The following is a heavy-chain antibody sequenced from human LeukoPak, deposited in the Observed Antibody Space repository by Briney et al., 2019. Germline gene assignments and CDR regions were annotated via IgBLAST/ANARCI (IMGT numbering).Heavy chain of an antibody. J-gene: IGHJ4*02. Sequence: SETLSLTCTVSGGSISSGDYYWSWIRQPPGKGLEWIGYIYYSGCTYYNPSLKSRVTISVDTSKNQFSLKLSSVTAADTAVYYCAREVTTNKLASYYFDYWGQGTLVTVSS. CDR3: AREVTTNKLASYYFDY. D-gene: IGHD1/OR15-1a*01. V-gene: IGHV4-30-4*08. CDR2: IYYSGCT. CDR1: GGSISSGDYY.